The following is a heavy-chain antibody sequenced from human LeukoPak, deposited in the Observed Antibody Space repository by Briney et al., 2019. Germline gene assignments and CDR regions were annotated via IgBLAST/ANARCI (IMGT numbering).Heavy chain of an antibody. CDR2: ISWDSVNT. CDR3: AGLLLWFGELFI. V-gene: IGHV3-43*01. Sequence: GGSLRLSCAASGFTFDDYTIHWVRQAPGKGLEWVSLISWDSVNTYYTESVKGRFTISRDNAKNSLYLQMNSLRAEDTAVYYCAGLLLWFGELFIWGQGTLVTVSS. D-gene: IGHD3-10*01. J-gene: IGHJ4*02. CDR1: GFTFDDYT.